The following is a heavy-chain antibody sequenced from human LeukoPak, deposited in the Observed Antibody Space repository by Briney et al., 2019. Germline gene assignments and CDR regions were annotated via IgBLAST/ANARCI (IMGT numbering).Heavy chain of an antibody. CDR3: ARESIAAAGFDY. D-gene: IGHD6-13*01. CDR1: GGSFSGYY. Sequence: KPSETLSLTCAVYGGSFSGYYWSWIRQPPGKGLEWIGEINHSGSTNYNPSLKSRVTISVDTSKNQFSLKLSSVTAADTAVYYCARESIAAAGFDYWGQGTLVTVSS. V-gene: IGHV4-34*01. J-gene: IGHJ4*02. CDR2: INHSGST.